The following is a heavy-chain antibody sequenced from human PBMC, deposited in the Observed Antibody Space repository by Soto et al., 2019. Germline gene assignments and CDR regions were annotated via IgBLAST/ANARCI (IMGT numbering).Heavy chain of an antibody. V-gene: IGHV4-4*02. Sequence: QVQLQESGPGLVKPSGTLSLTCAVSGASIRSNNWWSWVRQPPGKGLEWIGEIFHGGSTYYNPSLKTRLTISVDKSKNQFSLNLTSVTAADTAVYYCARVYSGSYSDSWGRGTLVTVPS. CDR1: GASIRSNNW. CDR2: IFHGGST. J-gene: IGHJ4*02. CDR3: ARVYSGSYSDS. D-gene: IGHD1-26*01.